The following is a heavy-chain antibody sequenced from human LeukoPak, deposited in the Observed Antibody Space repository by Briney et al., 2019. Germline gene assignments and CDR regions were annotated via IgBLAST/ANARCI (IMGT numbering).Heavy chain of an antibody. CDR3: ARLLGSSGYAGDWHFDL. CDR1: GASITRYY. CDR2: LYTDGTV. J-gene: IGHJ2*01. D-gene: IGHD3-22*01. Sequence: PSETLSLTCSVSGASITRYYWTWIRQPVGKGLEWFGRLYTDGTVNYNPSLRSRVTMSRDTSRNQLSLKLTSVTAADTAVYYCARLLGSSGYAGDWHFDLWGPGALVTVSS. V-gene: IGHV4-4*07.